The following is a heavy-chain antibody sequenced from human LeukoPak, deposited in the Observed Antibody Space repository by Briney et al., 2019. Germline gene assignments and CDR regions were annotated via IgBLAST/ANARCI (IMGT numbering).Heavy chain of an antibody. J-gene: IGHJ5*02. CDR3: ARENGDYDSVWFDP. D-gene: IGHD4-17*01. Sequence: RASVKVSCKASGYTFTSYGITWVRQAPGQGLEWMGWISVYNGNTNYAQNLQGRVSMTTDTSTSTVYMEPRSLRSDDTAVYYCARENGDYDSVWFDPWGQGTLVTVSS. CDR1: GYTFTSYG. CDR2: ISVYNGNT. V-gene: IGHV1-18*01.